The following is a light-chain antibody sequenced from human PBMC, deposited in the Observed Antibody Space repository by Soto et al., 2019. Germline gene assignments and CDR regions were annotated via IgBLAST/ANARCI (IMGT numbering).Light chain of an antibody. CDR2: DVS. J-gene: IGLJ1*01. CDR1: SSDVGNYNY. CDR3: NSYTSSSTYV. V-gene: IGLV2-14*03. Sequence: QSALTQPASVSGSPGQSIAISCTGTSSDVGNYNYVSWYQQHPGKAPKLMIYDVSNRPSGVFNRFSGSKSGNTASLTISGLQPEDEADYYCNSYTSSSTYVFGTGTKVTVL.